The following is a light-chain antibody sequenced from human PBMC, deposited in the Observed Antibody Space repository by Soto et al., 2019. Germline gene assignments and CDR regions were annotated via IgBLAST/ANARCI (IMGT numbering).Light chain of an antibody. V-gene: IGLV2-23*01. CDR3: CSYASNSSFV. CDR2: EGS. Sequence: QSFLTQPASVSGSAGQSITISCTGTSSDVGSYSLVSWYQQHPGTAPKLMIYEGSKWPSGVSNRFSGSKSGNTASLTISGLQAEDEADYYCCSYASNSSFVFGTGTKVTVL. CDR1: SSDVGSYSL. J-gene: IGLJ1*01.